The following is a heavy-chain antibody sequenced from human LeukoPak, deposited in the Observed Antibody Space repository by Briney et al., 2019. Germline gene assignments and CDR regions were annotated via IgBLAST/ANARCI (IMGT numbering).Heavy chain of an antibody. CDR1: GGSISSGNYY. D-gene: IGHD3-10*01. CDR2: IYTSGST. J-gene: IGHJ4*02. V-gene: IGHV4-61*02. CDR3: ARGVGVWFGESFLDY. Sequence: LSQTLSLTCTVSGGSISSGNYYWTWIRQPAGKGLELIGRIYTSGSTSYNPSLKSRVTISVDTSKNQFSLKLSSVTAADTAVYYCARGVGVWFGESFLDYWGQGTLVTVSS.